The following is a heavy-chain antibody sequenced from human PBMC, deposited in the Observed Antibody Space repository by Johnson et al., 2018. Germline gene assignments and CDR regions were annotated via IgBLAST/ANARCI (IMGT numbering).Heavy chain of an antibody. J-gene: IGHJ6*03. CDR3: ARVGATYYGDYYYMDG. CDR1: GFTFSSYS. V-gene: IGHV3-48*01. D-gene: IGHD3-3*01. Sequence: EVQLVESGGGLVQPGGSLRLSCAASGFTFSSYSMNWVRQAPGKGLEWVSYISSSSSTIYYADSVKGRFTISRDNAKNSLYLQMNSLGAEDTAVDYCARVGATYYGDYYYMDGWGKGTTVTVSS. CDR2: ISSSSSTI.